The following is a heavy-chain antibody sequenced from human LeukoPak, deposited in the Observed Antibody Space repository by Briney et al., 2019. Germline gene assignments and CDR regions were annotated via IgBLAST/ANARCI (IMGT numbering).Heavy chain of an antibody. J-gene: IGHJ4*02. CDR2: INHSGST. V-gene: IGHV4-34*01. CDR1: GGSFSGYY. CDR3: ARLKTFYYGSGRGAFDY. D-gene: IGHD3-10*01. Sequence: NPSETLSLTCAVYGGSFSGYYWSWIRQPPGKGLEWIGEINHSGSTNYNPSLKSRVTISVDTSKKQFSLKLSSVTAADTAVYYCARLKTFYYGSGRGAFDYWGQGTLVTASS.